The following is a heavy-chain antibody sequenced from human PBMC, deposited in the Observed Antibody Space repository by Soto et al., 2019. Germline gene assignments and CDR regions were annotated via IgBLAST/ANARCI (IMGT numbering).Heavy chain of an antibody. J-gene: IGHJ6*02. Sequence: QVQLVQSGAEVKKPGSSVKVSCKASGDTFSTYTITWMRQAPGQGLEWMGGIIPRSATSNYAQKCQGRVTLSADESTNTAYMELSSLGSEDTAVYYCAGESLVLVPTTVNSDYYHYAMDVWGQGTTVTVSS. CDR3: AGESLVLVPTTVNSDYYHYAMDV. V-gene: IGHV1-69*12. D-gene: IGHD2-2*01. CDR1: GDTFSTYT. CDR2: IIPRSATS.